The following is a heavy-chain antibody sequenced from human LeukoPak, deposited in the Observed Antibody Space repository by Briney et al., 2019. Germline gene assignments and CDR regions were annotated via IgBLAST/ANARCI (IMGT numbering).Heavy chain of an antibody. CDR3: ARGTDRITIFGVAFDY. CDR2: IYHSGST. CDR1: GGSISSGGYY. V-gene: IGHV4-30-2*01. D-gene: IGHD3-3*01. J-gene: IGHJ4*02. Sequence: SQTLSLTCTVSGGSISSGGYYWSWIRQPPGKGLEWIGYIYHSGSTYYNPSLKSRVIISVDRSKNQFSLKLSSVTAADTAVYYCARGTDRITIFGVAFDYWGQGTLVTVSS.